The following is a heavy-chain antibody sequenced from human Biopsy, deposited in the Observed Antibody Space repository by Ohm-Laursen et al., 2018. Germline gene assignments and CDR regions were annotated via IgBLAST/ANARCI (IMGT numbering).Heavy chain of an antibody. CDR3: ARGYSRRVSIFEASIYWFDT. J-gene: IGHJ5*02. D-gene: IGHD6-6*01. CDR1: GYSFSTYD. V-gene: IGHV1-8*01. CDR2: MIPSSGKT. Sequence: ASVKVSCNASGYSFSTYDVNWVRQARGQGLEWMGWMIPSSGKTGYAQRFQGRVTLTMDTSISTAYMELSGLRSEDTAVYFCARGYSRRVSIFEASIYWFDTWGQGTLVTVSS.